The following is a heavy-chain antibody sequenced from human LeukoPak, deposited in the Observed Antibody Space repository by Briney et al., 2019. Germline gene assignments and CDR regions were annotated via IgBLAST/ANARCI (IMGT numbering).Heavy chain of an antibody. J-gene: IGHJ4*02. Sequence: PGGSLRLSCAASGFXFSSYAISWVRQAPGKGLEWVSAISGSGGSTYYADSVKGRFTISRDNSKNTLYLQMNSLRAEDTAVYYCAKGNSRLVTTTFDYWGQGTLVTVSS. CDR2: ISGSGGST. CDR1: GFXFSSYA. D-gene: IGHD4-17*01. V-gene: IGHV3-23*01. CDR3: AKGNSRLVTTTFDY.